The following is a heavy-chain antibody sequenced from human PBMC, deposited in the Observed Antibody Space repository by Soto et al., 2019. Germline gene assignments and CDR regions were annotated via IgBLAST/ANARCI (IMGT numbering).Heavy chain of an antibody. CDR2: IYYSGST. J-gene: IGHJ5*02. Sequence: SETLSLTCTVSGGSISSGDYYWSWIRQPPGKGLEWIGYIYYSGSTYYSPSLKSRVTISVDTSKNQFSLKLSSVTAADTAVYYCARGRGYQLLSRFDPWGQGTLVTVSS. CDR1: GGSISSGDYY. CDR3: ARGRGYQLLSRFDP. D-gene: IGHD2-2*01. V-gene: IGHV4-30-4*01.